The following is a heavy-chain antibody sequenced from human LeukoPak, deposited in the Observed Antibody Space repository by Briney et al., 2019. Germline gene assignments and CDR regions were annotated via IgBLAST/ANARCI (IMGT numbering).Heavy chain of an antibody. Sequence: SETLSLTCAVYGGSFSGYYWCWIRQPPGKGLEWVGEMNISGSTNYNPSLKGRVNISVDTSRNQFSLKLSSVTAADTAVYYCARGQNRGAYSGSYWTPIYFDYWGQGTLVTVSS. J-gene: IGHJ4*02. CDR3: ARGQNRGAYSGSYWTPIYFDY. D-gene: IGHD1-26*01. CDR2: MNISGST. CDR1: GGSFSGYY. V-gene: IGHV4-34*01.